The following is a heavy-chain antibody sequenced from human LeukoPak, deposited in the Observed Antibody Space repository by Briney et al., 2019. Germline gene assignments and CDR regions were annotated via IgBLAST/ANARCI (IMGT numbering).Heavy chain of an antibody. D-gene: IGHD6-19*01. Sequence: GGSLRLSCAASGFTFSSYSMNWVRQAPGKGLEWVSVIYSGGSTYYADSVKGRFTISRDNSKNTLYLQMNSLRAEDTAVYYCARVDSSGWYGMNDAFDIWGQGTMVTVSS. CDR2: IYSGGST. V-gene: IGHV3-66*01. CDR1: GFTFSSYS. CDR3: ARVDSSGWYGMNDAFDI. J-gene: IGHJ3*02.